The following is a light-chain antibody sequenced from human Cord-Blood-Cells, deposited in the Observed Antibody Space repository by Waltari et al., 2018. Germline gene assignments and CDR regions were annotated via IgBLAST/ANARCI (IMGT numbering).Light chain of an antibody. CDR3: CAYAGSSTYV. CDR2: EGS. CDR1: SSDVGSYNL. V-gene: IGLV2-23*01. Sequence: QSALTQPASVSGSPGQSITISCTGTSSDVGSYNLVSWYQQHPGKAPKLMFYEGSKRLSVVSNRFPCSKARNRAPRTISGLQAGDQADYCCCAYAGSSTYVCGTGTKVTVL. J-gene: IGLJ1*01.